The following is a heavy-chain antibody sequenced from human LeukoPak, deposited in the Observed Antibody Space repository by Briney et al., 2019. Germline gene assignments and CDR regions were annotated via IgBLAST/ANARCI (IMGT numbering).Heavy chain of an antibody. Sequence: SETLSLTCTVSGGSISSYYWSWIRQPAGKGLEWIGRIYTSGSTNYNPSLKSRVTMSVDTSKNQFSLKLSSATAADTAVYYCAREAVGYYDSSGYYLFDYWGQGTLVTVSS. V-gene: IGHV4-4*07. CDR1: GGSISSYY. J-gene: IGHJ4*02. CDR3: AREAVGYYDSSGYYLFDY. CDR2: IYTSGST. D-gene: IGHD3-22*01.